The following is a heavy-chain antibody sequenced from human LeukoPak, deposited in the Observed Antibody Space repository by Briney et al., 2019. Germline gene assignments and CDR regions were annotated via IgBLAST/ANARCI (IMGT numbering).Heavy chain of an antibody. J-gene: IGHJ4*02. CDR1: GFTFSNYA. V-gene: IGHV3-33*06. D-gene: IGHD2/OR15-2a*01. Sequence: PGGSLRLSCAASGFTFSNYAMHWVRQAPGTGLEWVAVIWYDGSDEFYADSVKGRFTISRDNSKNTLYLQMNSLRAEDTAIYHCPKVLRPNSFLPYSWGQGSLVTVSS. CDR2: IWYDGSDE. CDR3: PKVLRPNSFLPYS.